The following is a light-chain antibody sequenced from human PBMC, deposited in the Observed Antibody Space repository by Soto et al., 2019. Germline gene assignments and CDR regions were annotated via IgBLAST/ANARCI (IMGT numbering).Light chain of an antibody. CDR3: QQYDTWPPTVT. V-gene: IGKV3-15*01. CDR1: QYVSRN. CDR2: AAS. Sequence: VVMTQSPATLSVSPGERATLSCRASQYVSRNVAWYQHKHGQAPRLVIFAASTRATGIPARFSGSGSGTEFTLTISSLQSEDFAVYSCQQYDTWPPTVTFGGGTKVDIK. J-gene: IGKJ4*01.